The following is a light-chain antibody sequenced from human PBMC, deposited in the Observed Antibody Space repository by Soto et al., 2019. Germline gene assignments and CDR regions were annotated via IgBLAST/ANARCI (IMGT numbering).Light chain of an antibody. J-gene: IGKJ4*01. CDR2: DAP. CDR1: QSVSSY. CDR3: QQRSNWPLT. Sequence: EIVLTQSPATLSLSPGERATLSCRASQSVSSYLAWYQQKPGQTPRLLIYDAPNRATGIPARFSGSGSGTDFTLTISSLEPDEFAVYYCQQRSNWPLTFGGGAKVESK. V-gene: IGKV3-11*01.